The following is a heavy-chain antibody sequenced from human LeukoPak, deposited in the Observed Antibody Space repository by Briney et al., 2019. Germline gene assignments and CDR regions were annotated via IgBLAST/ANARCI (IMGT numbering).Heavy chain of an antibody. D-gene: IGHD3-10*01. CDR2: ISWNSGSI. J-gene: IGHJ4*02. CDR3: AKSPYYSMDYYFDY. V-gene: IGHV3-9*01. CDR1: GFTFDDYA. Sequence: GRSLRLSCAASGFTFDDYAMHWVRQAPGKGLEWVSGISWNSGSIGYADSVKGRFTISRDNAKNSLYLQMNSLRAEDTALYYCAKSPYYSMDYYFDYWGQGTLVTVPS.